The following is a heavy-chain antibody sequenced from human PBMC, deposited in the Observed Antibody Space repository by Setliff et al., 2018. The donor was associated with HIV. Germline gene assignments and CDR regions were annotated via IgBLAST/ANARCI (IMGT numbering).Heavy chain of an antibody. V-gene: IGHV5-10-1*04. J-gene: IGHJ3*02. CDR1: GYSFTNYW. D-gene: IGHD6-13*01. CDR3: ARPRGIAAAGTFRFDI. CDR2: IDPSDSYT. Sequence: PGESLKISCKGSGYSFTNYWISWVRQMPGKGLEWMGKIDPSDSYTNYSPSFQGQVTISADKSISTAYLQWSSLKASDTAMYYCARPRGIAAAGTFRFDIWGQGTMVTVSS.